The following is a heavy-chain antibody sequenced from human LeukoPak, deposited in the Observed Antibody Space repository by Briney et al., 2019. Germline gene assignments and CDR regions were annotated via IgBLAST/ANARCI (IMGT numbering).Heavy chain of an antibody. V-gene: IGHV3-7*03. CDR3: ARSSGIGTTDY. Sequence: GGSLRLSCVASEFTFSTYWMSWVRQAPGKGLEWVANINYDGGETYYVDSVRGRFTISRDNAKNSLYLQMYSLRAEDTAVYYCARSSGIGTTDYWGQGTLVTVSS. D-gene: IGHD1-1*01. J-gene: IGHJ4*02. CDR1: EFTFSTYW. CDR2: INYDGGET.